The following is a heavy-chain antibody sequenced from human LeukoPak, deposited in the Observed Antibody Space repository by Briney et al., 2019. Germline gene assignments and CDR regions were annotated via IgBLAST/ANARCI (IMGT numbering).Heavy chain of an antibody. Sequence: PSETLSLTCTVSGGSISSYYWSWIRQPPGKGLAWIGYIYYIGSTNYNPSLKSRVTISVDTSKNQFSLKLSSVTAADTAVYYCASSRHDAFDIWGQGTMVTVSS. J-gene: IGHJ3*02. V-gene: IGHV4-59*01. CDR1: GGSISSYY. CDR3: ASSRHDAFDI. CDR2: IYYIGST.